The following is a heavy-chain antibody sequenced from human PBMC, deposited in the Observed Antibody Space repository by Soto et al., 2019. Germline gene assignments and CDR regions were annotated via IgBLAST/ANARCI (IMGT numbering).Heavy chain of an antibody. CDR2: IYYSGST. V-gene: IGHV4-59*01. J-gene: IGHJ5*02. CDR3: ARGRLRYSIAGWFDP. D-gene: IGHD3-9*01. CDR1: GGSISSYY. Sequence: SETLSLTCTVSGGSISSYYWSWIRQPPGKGLEWIGYIYYSGSTNYNPSLKSRVTISVDTSKNQFSLKLSSVTAADTAVYYCARGRLRYSIAGWFDPWGQGTLVTVSS.